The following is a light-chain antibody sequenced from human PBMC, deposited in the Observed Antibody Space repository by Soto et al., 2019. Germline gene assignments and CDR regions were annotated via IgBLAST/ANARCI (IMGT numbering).Light chain of an antibody. Sequence: DIVLTQSPGTLSLSPGERATLSCRASETVNSNYLAWYQHKRGQAPRLLIYGASSSATGIPDRFSGSGSGTDFTLTITRLEAEDFAIYYCQQYGSSRTFGQGTKGDIK. J-gene: IGKJ1*01. CDR3: QQYGSSRT. CDR1: ETVNSNY. CDR2: GAS. V-gene: IGKV3-20*01.